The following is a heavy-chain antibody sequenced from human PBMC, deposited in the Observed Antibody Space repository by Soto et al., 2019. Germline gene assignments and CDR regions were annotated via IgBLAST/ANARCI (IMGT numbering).Heavy chain of an antibody. D-gene: IGHD2-2*01. V-gene: IGHV1-18*04. J-gene: IGHJ6*04. CDR1: AYTFTSYG. Sequence: GASVKVSCKASAYTFTSYGITWVRQAPGQGLEWVGWISAYNGNSNYAQKYEGRVTMTTDTSTSTAYMELSSLRSDDTAVYYCARIADCSTTSCSFPSRCHVRGYYYYYGLDVWGKGTTVTVSS. CDR3: ARIADCSTTSCSFPSRCHVRGYYYYYGLDV. CDR2: ISAYNGNS.